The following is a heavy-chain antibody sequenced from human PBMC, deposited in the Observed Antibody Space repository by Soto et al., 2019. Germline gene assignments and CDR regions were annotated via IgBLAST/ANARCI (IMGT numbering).Heavy chain of an antibody. V-gene: IGHV3-23*01. CDR3: AKFRGMTTVSASDY. CDR1: GFTFSSYA. J-gene: IGHJ4*02. D-gene: IGHD4-17*01. CDR2: ISGSGGST. Sequence: EVQLLESGGGLVQPGGSLRLSCAASGFTFSSYAMSWVRQAPGKGLEWVSAISGSGGSTYYADSVKGRFTTSRDNSKNTLYLQMNSLRAEDTAVYYCAKFRGMTTVSASDYWGQGTLVTVSS.